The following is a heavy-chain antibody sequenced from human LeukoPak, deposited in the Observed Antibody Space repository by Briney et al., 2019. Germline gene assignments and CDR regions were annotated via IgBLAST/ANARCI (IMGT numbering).Heavy chain of an antibody. CDR1: GGSISSYY. Sequence: SETLSLTCTVSGGSISSYYWSWIRQPAGKGLEWIGRIYTSGSTNYNPSLESRVTMSVDTSKNQFSLKLSSVTAADTAVYYCARDGLAAAGRRSEYYYYYGMDVWGQGTTVTVSS. J-gene: IGHJ6*02. CDR3: ARDGLAAAGRRSEYYYYYGMDV. CDR2: IYTSGST. D-gene: IGHD6-13*01. V-gene: IGHV4-4*07.